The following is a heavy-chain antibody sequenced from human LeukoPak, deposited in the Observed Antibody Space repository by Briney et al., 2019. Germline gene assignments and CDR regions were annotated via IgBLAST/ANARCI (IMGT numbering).Heavy chain of an antibody. Sequence: SETLSLTCAVYGGSFSGYSWSWIRQPPGKGLEWIGEINHSGSTNYNPSLKSRVTISVDTSKNQFSLKLSSVTAADTAVYYCARAGGSGLIDYWGQGTLVTVSS. D-gene: IGHD6-19*01. V-gene: IGHV4-34*01. J-gene: IGHJ4*02. CDR3: ARAGGSGLIDY. CDR1: GGSFSGYS. CDR2: INHSGST.